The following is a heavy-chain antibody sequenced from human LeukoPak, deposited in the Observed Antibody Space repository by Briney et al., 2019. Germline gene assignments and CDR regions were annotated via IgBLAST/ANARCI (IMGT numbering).Heavy chain of an antibody. D-gene: IGHD3-10*01. Sequence: GASVKFSCKASGYIFTIYGISWVRQAPGQGLEWMGWISAYNGNTNYAQKLQGSVTMTTDTSTSTAYMDLRSLRSYDTAVYSCARLDLAMVRGVVDAFDIWGQGTMVTVSS. V-gene: IGHV1-18*01. CDR2: ISAYNGNT. CDR1: GYIFTIYG. CDR3: ARLDLAMVRGVVDAFDI. J-gene: IGHJ3*02.